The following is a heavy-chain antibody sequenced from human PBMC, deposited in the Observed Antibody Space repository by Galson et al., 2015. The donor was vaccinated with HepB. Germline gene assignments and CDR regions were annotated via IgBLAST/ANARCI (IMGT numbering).Heavy chain of an antibody. V-gene: IGHV1-69*13. CDR1: GGTFSSYA. J-gene: IGHJ4*02. CDR3: ARAPSLGYNWNAEGYFDY. D-gene: IGHD1-20*01. Sequence: SVKVSCKASGGTFSSYAISWVRQAPGQGLEWMGGIIPIFGTANYAQKFQGRVTITADESTSTAYMELSSLRSEDTAVYYCARAPSLGYNWNAEGYFDYWGQGTLVTVSS. CDR2: IIPIFGTA.